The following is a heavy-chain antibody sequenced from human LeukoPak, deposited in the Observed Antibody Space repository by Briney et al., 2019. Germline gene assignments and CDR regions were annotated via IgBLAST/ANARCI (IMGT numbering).Heavy chain of an antibody. CDR2: INYRGNT. J-gene: IGHJ4*02. D-gene: IGHD3-16*01. CDR1: GGSISSSSYY. Sequence: SETLSLTCTVSGGSISSSSYYWGWIRQPPGKGLDWIGIINYRGNTYYNPSLKSRVIIAVDTSKNRFSLRLTSVTAADTAVYYCTRGLMRISGYADYGRFDYWGQGILVTVSS. V-gene: IGHV4-39*07. CDR3: TRGLMRISGYADYGRFDY.